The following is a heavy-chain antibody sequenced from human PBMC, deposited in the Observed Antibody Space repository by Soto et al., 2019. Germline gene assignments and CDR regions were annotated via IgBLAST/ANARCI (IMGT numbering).Heavy chain of an antibody. D-gene: IGHD2-2*02. CDR1: GYTFTDYG. CDR2: ISTAHSDV. J-gene: IGHJ4*02. V-gene: IGHV1-18*01. Sequence: ASVKVSCKTSGYTFTDYGISWVRQAPGQGLEWMGWISTAHSDVGYAQKFQGRFTMTTDKSTSTAYMELRSLTSDDTAVYFCARDLTYIRQXWGQGTLVTVSS. CDR3: ARDLTYIRQX.